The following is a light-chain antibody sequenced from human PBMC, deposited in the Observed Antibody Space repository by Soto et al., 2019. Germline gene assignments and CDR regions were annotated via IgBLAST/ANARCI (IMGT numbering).Light chain of an antibody. J-gene: IGKJ5*01. Sequence: ETVMTQSPDTLSVSPGERSTLSCMASQSVSSKLAWYQQKPGQAPRLLIYGASTRATGIPARFSGSGSGTEFTLTISSLQSEDFAVYYCQQYNNWPPITFGQGTRLEIK. CDR1: QSVSSK. CDR2: GAS. V-gene: IGKV3D-15*01. CDR3: QQYNNWPPIT.